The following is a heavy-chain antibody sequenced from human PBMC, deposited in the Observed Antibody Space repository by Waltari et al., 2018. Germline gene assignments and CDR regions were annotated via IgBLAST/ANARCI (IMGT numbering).Heavy chain of an antibody. J-gene: IGHJ4*02. CDR3: TTLARGESGDY. Sequence: EVQLVESGGGLVQPGGSLRLSCAASGFTFNTYWMKWIRQAPGKRLEWVANINPDGSQKFYVDSVKGRFTVSRDNAQNSLYLQMNNLRAEDTAVYYCTTLARGESGDYWGQGTLVTVSS. V-gene: IGHV3-7*01. CDR2: INPDGSQK. CDR1: GFTFNTYW. D-gene: IGHD3-10*01.